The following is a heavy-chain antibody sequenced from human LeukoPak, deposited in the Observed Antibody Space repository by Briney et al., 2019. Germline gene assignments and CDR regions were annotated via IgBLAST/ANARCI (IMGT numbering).Heavy chain of an antibody. V-gene: IGHV1-69*05. J-gene: IGHJ3*02. CDR2: IIPIFGTA. Sequence: SVKVSCKASGGTFISYAISWVRQAPGQGLEWMGRIIPIFGTANYAQKFQGRVTITTDESTSTAYMELSSLRSEDTAVYYCARKTLAVAGTFDAFDIWGQGTMVTVSS. CDR1: GGTFISYA. D-gene: IGHD6-19*01. CDR3: ARKTLAVAGTFDAFDI.